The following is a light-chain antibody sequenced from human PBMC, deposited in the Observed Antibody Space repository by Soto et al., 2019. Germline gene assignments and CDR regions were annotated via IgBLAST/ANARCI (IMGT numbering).Light chain of an antibody. CDR3: QQYDFLPYT. V-gene: IGKV1-33*01. CDR2: GVS. J-gene: IGKJ2*01. CDR1: QDIKKN. Sequence: DIQMTQSPSSLSASVGARVTITCQSSQDIKKNVNWLPQKPEEAPRLLVYGVSNLETGVPARFSGSGSGREFTFTITSLQPEDVATYFCQQYDFLPYTFGQGTKLEIK.